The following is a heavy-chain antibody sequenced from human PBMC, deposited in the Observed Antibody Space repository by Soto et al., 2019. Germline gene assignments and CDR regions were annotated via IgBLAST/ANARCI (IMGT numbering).Heavy chain of an antibody. CDR1: GFNFDDYA. CDR3: AKAGIIKWELLHYFDY. V-gene: IGHV3-9*01. CDR2: ISWSSVTI. D-gene: IGHD1-26*01. Sequence: GGSLRLSCAASGFNFDDYAMHWVRQAPGKGLEWVSGISWSSVTIGYADSVKGRFTISRDNAKNSLYLQMNSLRAEDTALYYCAKAGIIKWELLHYFDYWGQGTLVTVSS. J-gene: IGHJ4*02.